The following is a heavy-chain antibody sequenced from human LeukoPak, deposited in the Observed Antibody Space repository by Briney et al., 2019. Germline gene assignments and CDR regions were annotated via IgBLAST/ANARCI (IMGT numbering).Heavy chain of an antibody. Sequence: PSDTLSLTCAVSGGSISIYYWSWIRQPPGKGLEWIGYIYTSGSTTYNPSLRSRVTISVDTSKNQFSLKLSSVTAADTAVYYCARGAFRGGSYLDPWGQGTPVTVSS. CDR2: IYTSGST. CDR1: GGSISIYY. J-gene: IGHJ5*02. CDR3: ARGAFRGGSYLDP. D-gene: IGHD3-16*02. V-gene: IGHV4-59*01.